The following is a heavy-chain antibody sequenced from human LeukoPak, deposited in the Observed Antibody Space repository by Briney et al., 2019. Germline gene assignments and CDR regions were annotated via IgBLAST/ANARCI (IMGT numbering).Heavy chain of an antibody. CDR2: INWNGGST. CDR3: ARASSSGWDFYMDV. J-gene: IGHJ6*03. D-gene: IGHD6-19*01. V-gene: IGHV3-20*04. CDR1: GFTFDDYG. Sequence: PGGSLRLSCAASGFTFDDYGMNWVRQIPGKGLEWVSGINWNGGSTGYAASVKGRFTISRDNAKNSLYLQMNSLRAEDTALYYCARASSSGWDFYMDVWGKGTTATVSS.